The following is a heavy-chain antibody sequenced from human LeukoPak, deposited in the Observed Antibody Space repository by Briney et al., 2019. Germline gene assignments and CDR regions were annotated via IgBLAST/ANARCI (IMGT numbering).Heavy chain of an antibody. J-gene: IGHJ6*03. V-gene: IGHV3-21*01. Sequence: GGSLRLSCAASGFTFSSYSMNWVRQAPGKGLEWVSSISSSSSYIYYADSVKGRFTISRDNAKNSLYLQMNSLRAEDTAVYYCARDRPPSSSSGYYYYMDVWGKGTTVTVSS. CDR1: GFTFSSYS. D-gene: IGHD6-6*01. CDR3: ARDRPPSSSSGYYYYMDV. CDR2: ISSSSSYI.